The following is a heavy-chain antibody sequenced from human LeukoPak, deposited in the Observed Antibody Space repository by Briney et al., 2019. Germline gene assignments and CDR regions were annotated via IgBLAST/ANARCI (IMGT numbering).Heavy chain of an antibody. CDR3: AKERGRVTDY. J-gene: IGHJ4*02. Sequence: GRSLRLSCAASGFTFSNYFIHWVRQAPGKGLEWVAVIWPDGNNKYCADSVKGRFTISRDNSKNSLYLQMNSLTTEDTALYYCAKERGRVTDYWGQGTLVTVSS. CDR1: GFTFSNYF. V-gene: IGHV3-33*03. CDR2: IWPDGNNK. D-gene: IGHD3-16*01.